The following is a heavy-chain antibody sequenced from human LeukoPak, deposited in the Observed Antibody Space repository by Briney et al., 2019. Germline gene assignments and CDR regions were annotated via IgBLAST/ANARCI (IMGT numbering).Heavy chain of an antibody. V-gene: IGHV3-23*01. CDR2: ISGSGGST. CDR3: AKRREVTTPPWFDP. Sequence: PGGPLRLSCAASGFTCSSYAMSWVRQAPGKGLEWVSAISGSGGSTYYADSVKGRFTISRDNSKNTLYLQMNSLRAEDTAVYYCAKRREVTTPPWFDPWGRGTLVTVSS. J-gene: IGHJ5*02. D-gene: IGHD4-17*01. CDR1: GFTCSSYA.